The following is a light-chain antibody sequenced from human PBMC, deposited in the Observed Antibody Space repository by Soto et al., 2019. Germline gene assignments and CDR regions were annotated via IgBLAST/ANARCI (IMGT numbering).Light chain of an antibody. CDR3: QQYYSYPRT. J-gene: IGKJ1*01. CDR2: DAS. CDR1: QSVSSY. V-gene: IGKV3-11*01. Sequence: EIVLTQSPATLCLSPGERATLSCRASQSVSSYLAWYQQKPGQAPRLLIYDASNRATGIPARFSGSRSGPDFTLTISSLQPEDFATYYCQQYYSYPRTFGQGTKGDIK.